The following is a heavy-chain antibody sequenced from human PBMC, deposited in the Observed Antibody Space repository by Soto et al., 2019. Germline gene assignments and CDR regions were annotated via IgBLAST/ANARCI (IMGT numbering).Heavy chain of an antibody. CDR2: IIGSGGST. CDR1: GFTFSDYA. D-gene: IGHD2-8*02. Sequence: XGSLKLSCSASGFTFSDYAMRWVRQAPGKGLEWVSAIIGSGGSTYYADSVKGRFTISRDNSKNTLYLQMNSLRAEDTAVYYCAKDLEILYWRGYGMDVWGHGTKVTVSS. CDR3: AKDLEILYWRGYGMDV. J-gene: IGHJ6*01. V-gene: IGHV3-23*01.